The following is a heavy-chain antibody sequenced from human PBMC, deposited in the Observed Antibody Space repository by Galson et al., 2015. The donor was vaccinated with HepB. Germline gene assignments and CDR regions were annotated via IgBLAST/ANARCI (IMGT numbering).Heavy chain of an antibody. D-gene: IGHD3-3*01. V-gene: IGHV3-74*01. J-gene: IGHJ6*02. CDR1: GFTFSGYW. Sequence: SLRLSCAASGFTFSGYWMHWVRQVPRKGLEWVSRINAEGSGTDYADSVKGRFIISRDNAKNTVYLQVNSLRAEDTAIYHCARGGALYYDFWSGYNDYYGMDVWGQGTTVIVSS. CDR3: ARGGALYYDFWSGYNDYYGMDV. CDR2: INAEGSGT.